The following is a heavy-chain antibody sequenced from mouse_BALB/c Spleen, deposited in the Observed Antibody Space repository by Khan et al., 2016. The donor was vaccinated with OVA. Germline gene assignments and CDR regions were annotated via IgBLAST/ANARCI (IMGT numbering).Heavy chain of an antibody. CDR3: ARDYWFVY. CDR2: ISSGGNT. J-gene: IGHJ3*01. CDR1: GFTFSNYA. V-gene: IGHV5-6-5*01. Sequence: QLEESGGGLVKPGGSLKVSCAASGFTFSNYAMSWVRQTAEKRMEWVASISSGGNTYFPDSVKGRFTISRDNVRNIVYLQMSSLRSEDTAMYYCARDYWFVYWGQGTLVTVSA.